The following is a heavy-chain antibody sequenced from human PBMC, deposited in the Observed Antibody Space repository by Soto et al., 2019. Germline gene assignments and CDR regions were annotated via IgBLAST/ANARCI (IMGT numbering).Heavy chain of an antibody. Sequence: PSETLSLTCTVSGGSISSYYWSWIRQPPGKGLEWIGYIYYSGSTNYNPSLKSRVTISVDTSKNQFSLKLSSVTAADTAVYYCSGPIAVAGTGAFDIWGQGTMVTVSS. D-gene: IGHD6-19*01. CDR2: IYYSGST. CDR1: GGSISSYY. CDR3: SGPIAVAGTGAFDI. V-gene: IGHV4-59*01. J-gene: IGHJ3*02.